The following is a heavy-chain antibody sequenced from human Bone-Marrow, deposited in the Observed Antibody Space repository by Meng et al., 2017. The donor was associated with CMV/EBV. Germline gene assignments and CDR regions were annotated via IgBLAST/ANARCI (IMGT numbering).Heavy chain of an antibody. D-gene: IGHD2-15*01. Sequence: LSCAASGFTFSDYYMGWIRQAPGKGLEWISYISSSGNTIYYADSVKGRFTISRDNAKNSLYLQMNSLRAEDTAVYYCARRGWSYYFDYWGQGTLVTVSS. CDR3: ARRGWSYYFDY. CDR1: GFTFSDYY. J-gene: IGHJ4*02. CDR2: ISSSGNTI. V-gene: IGHV3-11*01.